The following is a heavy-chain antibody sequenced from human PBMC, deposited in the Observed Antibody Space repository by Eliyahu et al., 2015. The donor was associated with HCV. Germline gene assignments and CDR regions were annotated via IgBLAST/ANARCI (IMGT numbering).Heavy chain of an antibody. CDR2: INPSGDSI. CDR3: ARALLGVVYSSSQAFFDY. V-gene: IGHV1-46*01. D-gene: IGHD6-6*01. Sequence: QVQLVQSGAEVKMPGASVKVSCKASGYTFSTYYIHWVRQAPGQGPQWMGLINPSGDSITYAQKFQGRVAMTRDTSTSTVYMELSSLRSEDTAVYYCARALLGVVYSSSQAFFDYWGQGTLVTVSS. J-gene: IGHJ4*02. CDR1: GYTFSTYY.